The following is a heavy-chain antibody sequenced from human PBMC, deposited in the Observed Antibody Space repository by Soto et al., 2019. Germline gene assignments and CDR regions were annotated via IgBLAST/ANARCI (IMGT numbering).Heavy chain of an antibody. Sequence: SETLCLRWTVAGGSLGGGGGYWAWIRPPPGKGLEWVATIHTTGSTYYKPSLESRIALSIDTSKNHFSLRLTSVTAADTAVYYCERHLPSLRIDALDVWGQGTSVTVSS. D-gene: IGHD2-15*01. J-gene: IGHJ6*02. CDR2: IHTTGST. CDR1: GGSLGGGGGY. CDR3: ERHLPSLRIDALDV. V-gene: IGHV4-39*01.